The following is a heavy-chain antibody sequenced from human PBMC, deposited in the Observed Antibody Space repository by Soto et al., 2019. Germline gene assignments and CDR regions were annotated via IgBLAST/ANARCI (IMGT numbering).Heavy chain of an antibody. CDR2: IIPIFGTA. V-gene: IGHV1-69*13. J-gene: IGHJ5*02. D-gene: IGHD5-18*01. CDR1: GGTFSSYA. Sequence: SVKVSCKASGGTFSSYAISWVRQAPGQGLEWMGGIIPIFGTANYAQKFQGRVTITADESTSTAYMELSSLRSEDTAVYYCARDYIRIQVGGHNGLDTWGQGILLSVS. CDR3: ARDYIRIQVGGHNGLDT.